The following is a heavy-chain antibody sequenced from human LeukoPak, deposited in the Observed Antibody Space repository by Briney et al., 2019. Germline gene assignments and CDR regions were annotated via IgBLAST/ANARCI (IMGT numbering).Heavy chain of an antibody. CDR1: GFTFSSYA. V-gene: IGHV3-23*01. D-gene: IGHD2/OR15-2a*01. CDR3: ARNILFAFDI. J-gene: IGHJ3*02. CDR2: ISGSGDNT. Sequence: PGGSLRLSCAAAGFTFSSYAFSWGRQAPGKGLEWVSAISGSGDNTYYADSVKGRFTISRDNSKNTLYLQVNSRRAEDTAMYYCARNILFAFDIWGQGTMVTVSS.